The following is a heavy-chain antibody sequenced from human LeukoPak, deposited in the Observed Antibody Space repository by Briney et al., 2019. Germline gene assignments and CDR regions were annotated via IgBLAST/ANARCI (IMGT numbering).Heavy chain of an antibody. CDR1: GYSISSSNW. V-gene: IGHV4-28*01. CDR2: IYYSGST. D-gene: IGHD6-13*01. CDR3: ARSPGYSSSWEYNWFDP. Sequence: KSSETLSLTCAVSGYSISSSNWWSWIRQPPGKGLEWIGYIYYSGSTYYNPSLKSRVTMSVDTSKNQFSLKLSSVTAVDTAVYYCARSPGYSSSWEYNWFDPWGQGTLVTVSS. J-gene: IGHJ5*02.